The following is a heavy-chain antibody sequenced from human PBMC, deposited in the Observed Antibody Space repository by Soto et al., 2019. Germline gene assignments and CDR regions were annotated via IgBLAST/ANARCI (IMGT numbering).Heavy chain of an antibody. J-gene: IGHJ4*02. CDR1: VVTFSRYA. CDR3: EGIQLWHYFDY. V-gene: IGHV3-23*01. D-gene: IGHD5-18*01. CDR2: ISGSGDTT. Sequence: GGSLRLSCAASVVTFSRYAMTWVRQAPGKGLEWVSTISGSGDTTYYADSVRGRFTIPRDNFKNTLSLQMSSLRADDTAVYYCEGIQLWHYFDYWGQGTLVTVYS.